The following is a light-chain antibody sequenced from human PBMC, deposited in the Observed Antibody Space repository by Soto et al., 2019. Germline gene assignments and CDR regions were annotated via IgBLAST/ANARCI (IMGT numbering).Light chain of an antibody. CDR2: AAT. V-gene: IGKV1-6*02. Sequence: IQMTQSPSSLSASVGDRVTITCRASQGSRNDLGWYQQKPGEAPNLLIYAATSLRSGVPSRFSGSGSGTDFTLTISSLQPEDFATYYCLQDYNYPRTFGQGTKVEVK. CDR1: QGSRND. CDR3: LQDYNYPRT. J-gene: IGKJ1*01.